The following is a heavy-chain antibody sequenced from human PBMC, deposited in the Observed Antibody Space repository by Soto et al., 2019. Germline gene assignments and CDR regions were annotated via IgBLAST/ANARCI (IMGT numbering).Heavy chain of an antibody. CDR3: ARAVAVAADFDY. CDR1: GYTFTGYA. Sequence: QVQLVQSGAEEKKPGASVKVSCKASGYTFTGYAMHWVRQAPGQRLEWMGWINAGNGNTKYSQKFQGRGTITRDTSASTDYMELSSLRSEDTAVYYCARAVAVAADFDYWGQGTLVTVSS. V-gene: IGHV1-3*05. J-gene: IGHJ4*02. D-gene: IGHD6-19*01. CDR2: INAGNGNT.